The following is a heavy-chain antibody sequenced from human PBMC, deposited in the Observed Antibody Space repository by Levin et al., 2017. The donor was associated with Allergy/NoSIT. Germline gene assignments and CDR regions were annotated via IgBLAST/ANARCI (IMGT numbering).Heavy chain of an antibody. D-gene: IGHD3-9*01. V-gene: IGHV2-5*02. CDR1: GFSLSTSGVG. CDR2: IYWDDDK. CDR3: AHSAGYDILTGYRNWFDP. Sequence: SGPTLVKPTQTLTLTCTFSGFSLSTSGVGVGWIRQPPGKALEWLALIYWDDDKRYSPSLKRRLTITKDTSKNQVVLTMTNMDPVDTATYYCAHSAGYDILTGYRNWFDPWGQGTLVTVSS. J-gene: IGHJ5*02.